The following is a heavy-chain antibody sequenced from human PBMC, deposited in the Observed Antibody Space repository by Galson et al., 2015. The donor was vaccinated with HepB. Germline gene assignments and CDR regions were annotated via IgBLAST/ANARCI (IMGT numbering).Heavy chain of an antibody. Sequence: SLRLSCAASGFTFSSYGMHWVRQAPGKGLEWVAVISYDGSNKYYADSVKGRFTISRDNSKNTPYLQMNSLRAEDTAVYYCARGGRRDGYNSYFDYWGQGTLVTVSS. CDR2: ISYDGSNK. J-gene: IGHJ4*02. V-gene: IGHV3-30*05. CDR3: ARGGRRDGYNSYFDY. CDR1: GFTFSSYG. D-gene: IGHD5-24*01.